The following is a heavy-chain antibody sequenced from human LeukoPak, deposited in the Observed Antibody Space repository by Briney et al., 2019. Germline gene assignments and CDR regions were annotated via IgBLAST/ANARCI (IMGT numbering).Heavy chain of an antibody. D-gene: IGHD3-16*01. CDR1: GFTVSSNY. CDR2: IYSGGST. CDR3: ARDSRLEYYFDY. V-gene: IGHV3-66*01. J-gene: IGHJ4*02. Sequence: GGSLRLSCAASGFTVSSNYMSWVRQAPGKGLEWVSVIYSGGSTYYADSVKGRFTTSRDNSKNTLYLQMNSLRAEDTAVYYCARDSRLEYYFDYWGQGTLVTVSS.